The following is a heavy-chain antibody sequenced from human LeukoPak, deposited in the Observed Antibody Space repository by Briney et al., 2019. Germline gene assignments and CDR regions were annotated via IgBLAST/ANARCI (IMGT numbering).Heavy chain of an antibody. J-gene: IGHJ4*02. CDR2: ISSSSSYI. D-gene: IGHD1-1*01. CDR3: ARDLGAVLGTVFLDY. Sequence: GGSLRLSCAASGFTFSSYSMNWVRQAPGKGLEWVSSISSSSSYIYYADSVKGRFTISRDNAKNSLYLQMNSLRVEDTAVYYCARDLGAVLGTVFLDYWGQGTLVTVSS. V-gene: IGHV3-21*01. CDR1: GFTFSSYS.